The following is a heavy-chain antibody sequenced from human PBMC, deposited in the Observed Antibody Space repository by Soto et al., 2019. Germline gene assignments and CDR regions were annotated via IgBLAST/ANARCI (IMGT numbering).Heavy chain of an antibody. V-gene: IGHV3-23*01. J-gene: IGHJ3*02. D-gene: IGHD3-16*01. CDR1: EFTFTSYA. Sequence: EVQLLESGGGLVQPGGSLRLSCAASEFTFTSYAMSWVRQAPGKGLEWVSAISGSGGSTDYADSVKGRFTISRDSSKNTLYLQMNRLRAEDTAVYYCARPKSAFGRDYGFDIWGQGTMVTVSS. CDR3: ARPKSAFGRDYGFDI. CDR2: ISGSGGST.